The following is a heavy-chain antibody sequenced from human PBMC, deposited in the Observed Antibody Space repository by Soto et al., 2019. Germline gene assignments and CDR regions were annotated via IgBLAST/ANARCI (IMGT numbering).Heavy chain of an antibody. CDR2: MYNTGST. J-gene: IGHJ5*02. V-gene: IGHV4-59*01. D-gene: IGHD3-10*01. CDR3: ARVGRLWWFDP. Sequence: SETLSLTCTVSGGSISGYYWSWIRQPPGKGLEWIGYMYNTGSTVYNPSFKSRVTISVDTSKNQFSLKLSSVTAADTAVYYCARVGRLWWFDPWGQGTLVTVSS. CDR1: GGSISGYY.